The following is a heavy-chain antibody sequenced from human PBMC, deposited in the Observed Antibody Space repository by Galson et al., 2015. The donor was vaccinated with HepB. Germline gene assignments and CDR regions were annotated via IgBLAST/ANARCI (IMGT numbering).Heavy chain of an antibody. CDR3: AKTLSMRAHWGLFDS. D-gene: IGHD7-27*01. CDR2: IGGSGSPT. CDR1: GFPFSTYA. Sequence: SLRLSCAASGFPFSTYAMSWVRQAPGKGLEWVSAIGGSGSPTYYADSVKGRFTISRDHSKNKLYLQMNGLRADDTAVFYCAKTLSMRAHWGLFDSWVQGTLVTASS. J-gene: IGHJ4*02. V-gene: IGHV3-23*01.